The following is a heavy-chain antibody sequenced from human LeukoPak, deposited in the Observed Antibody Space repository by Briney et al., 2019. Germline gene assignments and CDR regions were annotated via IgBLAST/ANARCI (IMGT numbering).Heavy chain of an antibody. V-gene: IGHV1-3*01. Sequence: ASVKVSCKASGYTFTSYAMHWVRQAPGQRLEWMGWINAGNGNTKYSQKFQGRVTITRDTSASTAYMELSSLRFDDTAVYYCARQTLWNLPYFDYWGQGTLVTVSS. J-gene: IGHJ4*02. CDR2: INAGNGNT. CDR1: GYTFTSYA. D-gene: IGHD1-1*01. CDR3: ARQTLWNLPYFDY.